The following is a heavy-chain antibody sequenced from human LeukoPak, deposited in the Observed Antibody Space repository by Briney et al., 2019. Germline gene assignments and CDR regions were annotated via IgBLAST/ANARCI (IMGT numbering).Heavy chain of an antibody. D-gene: IGHD1-1*01. V-gene: IGHV1-2*02. CDR2: INPNSGRT. Sequence: ASVPVSFLASVYTHTDYQIHWVRPTPGKGLEWMGWINPNSGRTKYAQKFQGRVTIIRETSISPAYTATRRLRADDTAAYYCAKMGELEPNSNWFDPCGQGTLVTVSS. CDR1: VYTHTDYQ. J-gene: IGHJ5*02. CDR3: AKMGELEPNSNWFDP.